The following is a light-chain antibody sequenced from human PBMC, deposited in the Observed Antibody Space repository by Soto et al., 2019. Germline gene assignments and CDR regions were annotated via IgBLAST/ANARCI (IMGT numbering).Light chain of an antibody. CDR1: QSVSSN. CDR3: QQYNNWPYT. Sequence: EVVMTQSPATLSVSPGERATLSCRASQSVSSNIAWYQQKPGQAPRLLMFGASTRATGIPARFSGSGSGTEFTLTISRLQSEDFAVYYCQQYNNWPYTFGQGTKVDIK. CDR2: GAS. J-gene: IGKJ2*01. V-gene: IGKV3-15*01.